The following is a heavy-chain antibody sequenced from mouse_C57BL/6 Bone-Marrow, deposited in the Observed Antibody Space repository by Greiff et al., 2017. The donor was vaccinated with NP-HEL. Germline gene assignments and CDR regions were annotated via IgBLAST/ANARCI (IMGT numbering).Heavy chain of an antibody. J-gene: IGHJ2*01. CDR1: GFTFSSYA. Sequence: EVKLMESGGGLVKPGGSLKLSCAASGFTFSSYAMSWVRQTPEKRLEWVATISDGGSYTYYPDNVKGRFTISRDNAKNNLYLQMSHLKSQDTAMYYFASYGNYVEGYFDYWGQGTPLTVSS. CDR3: ASYGNYVEGYFDY. CDR2: ISDGGSYT. D-gene: IGHD2-1*01. V-gene: IGHV5-4*03.